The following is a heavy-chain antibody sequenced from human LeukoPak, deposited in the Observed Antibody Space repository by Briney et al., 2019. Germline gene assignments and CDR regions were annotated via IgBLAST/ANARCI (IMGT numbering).Heavy chain of an antibody. V-gene: IGHV3-66*01. D-gene: IGHD4-17*01. CDR3: ARVNGDYILDY. CDR1: GFTVSSNY. CDR2: IYSGGTT. Sequence: GGSLRLSCAASGFTVSSNYISWVRQAPGKGLEWVSVIYSGGTTYYADSVKGRFTISRDNSKNTVYLQMNSLRAEDTAVYYCARVNGDYILDYWGQGTLVTVSS. J-gene: IGHJ4*02.